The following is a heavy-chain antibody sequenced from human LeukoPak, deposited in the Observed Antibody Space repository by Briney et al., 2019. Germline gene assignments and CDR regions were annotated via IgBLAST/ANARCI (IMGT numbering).Heavy chain of an antibody. Sequence: GGSLRLSCAASGFTLSSYWMHWVRQAPGQGLVWVSRIISDGSRISYADSVKGRFGISRDNAKNTLYLQMNSLRAEDTAVYYCTRDWRNMAFDMWGQGTMVTVSS. CDR2: IISDGSRI. J-gene: IGHJ3*02. CDR1: GFTLSSYW. D-gene: IGHD1-14*01. CDR3: TRDWRNMAFDM. V-gene: IGHV3-74*01.